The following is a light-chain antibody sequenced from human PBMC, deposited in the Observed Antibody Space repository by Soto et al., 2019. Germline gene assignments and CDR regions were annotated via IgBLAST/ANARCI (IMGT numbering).Light chain of an antibody. J-gene: IGKJ1*01. Sequence: ILMTQSPKTLSVSPGERATLSCRASQSVSSNLAWYQQKPGQAPRLLIYAASTRATGIPVRFSGSGSGTEFTLTISSLQSEDFAVYYCQQYNNGPPWTFGQGTKVDIK. V-gene: IGKV3-15*01. CDR3: QQYNNGPPWT. CDR1: QSVSSN. CDR2: AAS.